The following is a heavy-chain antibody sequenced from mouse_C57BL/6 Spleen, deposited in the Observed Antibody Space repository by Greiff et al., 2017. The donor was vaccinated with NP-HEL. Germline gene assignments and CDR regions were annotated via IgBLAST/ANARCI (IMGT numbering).Heavy chain of an antibody. CDR3: AYYGSSGGYFDV. J-gene: IGHJ1*03. Sequence: QVQLKQSGAELARPGASVKLSCKASGYTFTSYGISWVKQRTGQGLEWIGEIYPRSGNTYYNEKFKGKATLTADKSSSTAYMELRSLTSEDSAVYFCAYYGSSGGYFDVWGTGTTVTVSS. D-gene: IGHD1-1*01. CDR1: GYTFTSYG. V-gene: IGHV1-81*01. CDR2: IYPRSGNT.